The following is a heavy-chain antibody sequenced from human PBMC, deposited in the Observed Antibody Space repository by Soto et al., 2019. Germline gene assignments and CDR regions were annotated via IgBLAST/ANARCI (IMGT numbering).Heavy chain of an antibody. V-gene: IGHV1-18*01. J-gene: IGHJ5*02. D-gene: IGHD6-6*01. CDR3: ARTARPGWFDP. Sequence: ASVKFSCNASGYTFTSWGFSWVRQAPGQGLEWMGWISAYYANTDDAQKLQGRVTMTTDTSTSTAYIDLRSLISDDTGVYYCARTARPGWFDPWGQGTLVTVSS. CDR1: GYTFTSWG. CDR2: ISAYYANT.